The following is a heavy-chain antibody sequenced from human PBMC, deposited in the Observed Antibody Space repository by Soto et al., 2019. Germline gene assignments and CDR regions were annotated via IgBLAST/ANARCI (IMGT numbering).Heavy chain of an antibody. D-gene: IGHD6-13*01. CDR3: SAQQDFYYGMAV. Sequence: EVQLVESGGGLVTPGGSLRLSCTGTGFSFSPAWMNWVRQAPGKGLEWVGRMKSYRGGGTTDYAATVLGRFTISREDSENTVHLQMSSQKTEDSALYCCSAQQDFYYGMAVWGQGTTVTVSS. J-gene: IGHJ6*02. CDR2: MKSYRGGGTT. CDR1: GFSFSPAW. V-gene: IGHV3-15*07.